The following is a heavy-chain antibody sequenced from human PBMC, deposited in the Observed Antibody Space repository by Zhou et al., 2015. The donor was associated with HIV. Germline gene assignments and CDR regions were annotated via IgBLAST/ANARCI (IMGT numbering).Heavy chain of an antibody. CDR2: INPNSGAT. D-gene: IGHD5-24*01. CDR3: ARDDGDGYNWFDF. V-gene: IGHV1-2*06. J-gene: IGHJ4*02. CDR1: GYSFTGFY. Sequence: QVQLVQSGAEVKKPGASVKVSCKASGYSFTGFYMHWVRQAPGQGLEWMGRINPNSGATNYVQKFQGRVTMTRDTSISTAYMELNRLRSDDTAVYYCARDDGDGYNWFDFWGQGTLVTVSS.